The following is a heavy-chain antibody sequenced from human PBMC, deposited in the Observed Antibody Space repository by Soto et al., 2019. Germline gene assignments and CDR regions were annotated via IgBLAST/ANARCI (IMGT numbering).Heavy chain of an antibody. CDR3: ARERPDGCRLDP. V-gene: IGHV4-30-4*01. Sequence: SETLSLTCTVSGGSISSGDYYWSWIRQPPGKGLERIGYIYYSGSTYYNPSLKSRVTISVDTSKNQFSLRLSSVTAADTAVYYCARERPDGCRLDPWGQGTLVTVSS. CDR2: IYYSGST. J-gene: IGHJ5*02. CDR1: GGSISSGDYY. D-gene: IGHD6-19*01.